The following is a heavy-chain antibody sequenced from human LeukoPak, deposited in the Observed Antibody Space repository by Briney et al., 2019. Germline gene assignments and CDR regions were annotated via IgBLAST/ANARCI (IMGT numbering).Heavy chain of an antibody. V-gene: IGHV4-39*01. CDR2: IYYSGST. CDR3: ARRHYYYYGMDV. Sequence: PSETLSLTCTVSGGXISSSSYYWGWIRQPPGKGLEWIGSIYYSGSTYYNPSLKSRVTISVDTSKNQFSLKLSSVTAADTAVYYCARRHYYYYGMDVWGQGTTVTVSS. J-gene: IGHJ6*02. CDR1: GGXISSSSYY.